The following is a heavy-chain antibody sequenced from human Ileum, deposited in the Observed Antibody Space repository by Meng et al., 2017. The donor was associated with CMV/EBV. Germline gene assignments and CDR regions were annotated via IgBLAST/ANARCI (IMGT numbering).Heavy chain of an antibody. CDR1: VSAFWRGSRS. J-gene: IGHJ4*02. D-gene: IGHD1-26*01. V-gene: IGHV4-39*07. CDR2: MYFSGIA. CDR3: SRDLANKWFYY. Sequence: GPCLMQPSGTPTLTGTCRVSAFWRGSRSWARVRQSHGKRQEWNGSMYFSGIADYNPSLKSRVTISLNATTKQFSLRLASVTAADSAVYFCSRDLANKWFYYWGQGTLVTVSS.